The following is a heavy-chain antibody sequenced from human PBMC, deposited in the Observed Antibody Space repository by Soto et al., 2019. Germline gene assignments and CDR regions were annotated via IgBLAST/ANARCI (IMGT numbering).Heavy chain of an antibody. CDR2: TYYRSKWYN. J-gene: IGHJ6*02. CDR1: GDSVSSSSAA. CDR3: ARDRNQVLLWFGEPTYYYYGMDV. D-gene: IGHD3-10*01. V-gene: IGHV6-1*01. Sequence: SQTLSLTCAISGDSVSSSSAAWNWIRQSPSRGLEWLGRTYYRSKWYNDYAVSVKSRITINPDTSKNQFSLQLNSVTPEDTAVYYCARDRNQVLLWFGEPTYYYYGMDVWGQGTTVTVSS.